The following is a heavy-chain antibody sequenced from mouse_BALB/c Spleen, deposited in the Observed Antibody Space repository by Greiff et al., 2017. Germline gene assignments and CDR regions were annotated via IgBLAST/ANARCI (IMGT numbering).Heavy chain of an antibody. CDR1: GFAFSSYD. J-gene: IGHJ4*01. Sequence: EVKLVESGGGLVKPGGSLKLSCAASGFAFSSYDMSWVRQTPEKRLEWVAYISSGGGSTYYPDTVKGRFTISRDNAKNTLYLQMSSLKSEDTAMYYCARPYYRYDGPNAMDYWGQGTSVTVSS. V-gene: IGHV5-12-1*01. D-gene: IGHD2-14*01. CDR3: ARPYYRYDGPNAMDY. CDR2: ISSGGGST.